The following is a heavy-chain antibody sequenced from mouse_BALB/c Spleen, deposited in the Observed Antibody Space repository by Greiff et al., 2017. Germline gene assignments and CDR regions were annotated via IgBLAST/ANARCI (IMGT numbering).Heavy chain of an antibody. CDR2: IRNKANGYTT. CDR1: GFTFTDYY. J-gene: IGHJ2*01. D-gene: IGHD1-2*01. CDR3: ARDRGGGYDFDY. V-gene: IGHV7-3*02. Sequence: EVQRVESGGGLVQPGGSLRLSCATSGFTFTDYYMSWVRQPPGKALEWLGFIRNKANGYTTEYSASVKGRFTISRDNSQSILYLQMNTLRAEDSATYYCARDRGGGYDFDYWGQGTTLTVSS.